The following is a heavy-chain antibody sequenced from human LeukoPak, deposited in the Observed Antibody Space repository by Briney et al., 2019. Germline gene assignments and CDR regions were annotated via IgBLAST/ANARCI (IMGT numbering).Heavy chain of an antibody. CDR2: ISGSGGST. D-gene: IGHD3-22*01. J-gene: IGHJ4*02. Sequence: PGGSLRLSCAASGFTFSSYAMSWVRQAPGKGLEWVSAISGSGGSTYYADSVKGRFTISRDNSKNTLYLQMNSLRAEDTAVYYCAKWDAYDSSGYYYVSFDYWGQGTLVTVSS. CDR1: GFTFSSYA. V-gene: IGHV3-23*01. CDR3: AKWDAYDSSGYYYVSFDY.